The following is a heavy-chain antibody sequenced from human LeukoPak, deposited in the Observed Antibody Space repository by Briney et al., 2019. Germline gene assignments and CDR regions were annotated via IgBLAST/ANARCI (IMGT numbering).Heavy chain of an antibody. V-gene: IGHV3-20*04. J-gene: IGHJ4*02. CDR3: VSAIPAGDYFDY. CDR2: INWNGGST. D-gene: IGHD2-2*01. Sequence: GGSLRLSCAASGFTFDDYGMSWVRQAPGKGLEWVSGINWNGGSTGYADSVKGRFTTSRDNAKNSLYLQMNSLRAEDTAVYYCVSAIPAGDYFDYWGQGTLVTVSS. CDR1: GFTFDDYG.